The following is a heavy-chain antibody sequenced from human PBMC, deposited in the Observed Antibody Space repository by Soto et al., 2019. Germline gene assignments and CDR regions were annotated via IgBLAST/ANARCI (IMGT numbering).Heavy chain of an antibody. D-gene: IGHD6-19*01. CDR3: AREGIAVAEPSDY. CDR1: GFTFSDHY. J-gene: IGHJ4*02. V-gene: IGHV3-11*04. CDR2: ISSSGSTI. Sequence: NPGGSLRLSCAASGFTFSDHYMSWISQAPGKGLEWVSYISSSGSTIYYEGSVKGRFTISRDNAKNSLYLQMNSLCAADTAVYYCAREGIAVAEPSDYWGQGTLVTVSS.